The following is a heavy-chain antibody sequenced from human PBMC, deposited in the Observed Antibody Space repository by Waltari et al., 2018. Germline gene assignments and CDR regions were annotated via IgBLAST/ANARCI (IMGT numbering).Heavy chain of an antibody. D-gene: IGHD2-21*01. V-gene: IGHV4-39*07. CDR2: IYYSGST. CDR3: ARGWGLNAFDI. Sequence: QLQLQESGPGLVKPSETLSLTCTVSGGSISSSRYYWGGIRQPPGKGLEWIGSIYYSGSTYYNPSLKSRVTISVDTSKNQFSLKLSSVTAADTAVYYCARGWGLNAFDIWGQGTMVTVSS. CDR1: GGSISSSRYY. J-gene: IGHJ3*02.